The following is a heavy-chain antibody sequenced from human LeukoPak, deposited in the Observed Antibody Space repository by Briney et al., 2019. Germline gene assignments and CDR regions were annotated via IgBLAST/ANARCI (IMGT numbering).Heavy chain of an antibody. CDR3: AKDWSLHYDFWSGII. J-gene: IGHJ3*02. CDR1: GFTFCNYS. V-gene: IGHV3-23*01. CDR2: FCGTGGST. D-gene: IGHD3-3*01. Sequence: PGGSLRLSCAASGFTFCNYSMTLVRQASGEGLGWGSVFCGTGGSTYYADSVKGRFTISRDNSKNTLHLQMNSLRAEDTAVYYCAKDWSLHYDFWSGIIWGQGTMVAVSS.